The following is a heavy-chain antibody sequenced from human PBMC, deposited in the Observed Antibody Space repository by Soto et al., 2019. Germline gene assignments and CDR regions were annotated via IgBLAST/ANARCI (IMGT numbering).Heavy chain of an antibody. CDR1: GLNFDDFA. V-gene: IGHV3-9*01. D-gene: IGHD3-3*01. CDR2: IPWNSRVL. Sequence: EVQLVESGGRLVQPGRSLRLSCVGTGLNFDDFAMHWVRQAPGKGLEWVSGIPWNSRVLAYADSVKGRFTISRDNARNSLYLQMDSLRDEDTALYYCAKGRYDFWSPYYFDSWGQGTLVTVSS. CDR3: AKGRYDFWSPYYFDS. J-gene: IGHJ4*02.